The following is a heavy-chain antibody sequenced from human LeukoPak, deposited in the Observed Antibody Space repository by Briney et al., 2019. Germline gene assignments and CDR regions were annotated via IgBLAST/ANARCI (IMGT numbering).Heavy chain of an antibody. D-gene: IGHD2-2*01. Sequence: ASVKVSCKASGYTFTSYGISWVRQAPGQGLEWMGWISAYNGNTNYAQKVQGRVTMTTDTSTSTAYMELRSLRSDDTAVYYCARSSSVVPAVIAGGYWGQGTLVTVS. J-gene: IGHJ4*02. CDR2: ISAYNGNT. V-gene: IGHV1-18*01. CDR3: ARSSSVVPAVIAGGY. CDR1: GYTFTSYG.